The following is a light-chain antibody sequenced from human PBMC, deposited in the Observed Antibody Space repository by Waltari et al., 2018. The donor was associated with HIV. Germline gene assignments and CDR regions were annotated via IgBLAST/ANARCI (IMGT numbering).Light chain of an antibody. Sequence: QSVLTQPPSASGTPGQRVTISCSGRSSNIGSNYVPWSQQLPGTAPKLLIYRNNQRPSGVPDRFSGSKSGTSASLAISGLRSEDEADYYCAAWDDSLSVVVFGGGTKLTVL. V-gene: IGLV1-47*01. CDR1: SSNIGSNY. CDR2: RNN. J-gene: IGLJ2*01. CDR3: AAWDDSLSVVV.